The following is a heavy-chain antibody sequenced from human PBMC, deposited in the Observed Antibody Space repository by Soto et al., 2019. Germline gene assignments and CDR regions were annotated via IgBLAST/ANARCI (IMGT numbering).Heavy chain of an antibody. D-gene: IGHD3-10*01. CDR3: AREVGYYGSGSYLAP. J-gene: IGHJ5*02. CDR2: IWYDGSNK. CDR1: GFTFSSYG. Sequence: QVQLEESGGGVVQPGRSLRLSCAASGFTFSSYGMHWVRQAPGKGLEWVAVIWYDGSNKYYADSVKGRFTISRDNSKNTLYLQMNSLRAEDTAVYYCAREVGYYGSGSYLAPWGQGTLVTVSS. V-gene: IGHV3-33*01.